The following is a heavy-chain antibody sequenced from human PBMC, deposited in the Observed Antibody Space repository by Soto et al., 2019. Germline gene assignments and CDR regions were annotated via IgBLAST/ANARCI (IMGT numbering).Heavy chain of an antibody. Sequence: GGSLRLSCAASGLTFSDYYMSWIRQAPGKGLEWVSYISSRSSTIFYAESVKGRFTISRDNVKNSLYLQMNSLKAEDTAVYFCAKPLEYSYGPEYFQHWGQGTLVTVSS. CDR3: AKPLEYSYGPEYFQH. CDR1: GLTFSDYY. D-gene: IGHD5-18*01. J-gene: IGHJ1*01. V-gene: IGHV3-11*01. CDR2: ISSRSSTI.